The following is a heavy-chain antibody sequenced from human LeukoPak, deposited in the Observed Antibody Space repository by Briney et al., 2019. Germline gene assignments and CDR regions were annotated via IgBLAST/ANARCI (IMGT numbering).Heavy chain of an antibody. J-gene: IGHJ4*02. V-gene: IGHV3-11*01. CDR1: GFTFSDHY. Sequence: GGSLRHSCAASGFTFSDHYMSWIRQAPGKGLEWISYISRSGDTIDYADSVKGRFTISRDNAKNSLYLQMNSLRADDTAVYYCARGQWDSSGYFHFFDYWGQGTPVTVSS. CDR3: ARGQWDSSGYFHFFDY. CDR2: ISRSGDTI. D-gene: IGHD3-22*01.